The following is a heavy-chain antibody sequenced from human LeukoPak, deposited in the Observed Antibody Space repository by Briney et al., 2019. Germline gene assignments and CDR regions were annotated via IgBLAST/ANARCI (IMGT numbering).Heavy chain of an antibody. J-gene: IGHJ4*02. Sequence: SETLSLTCTVSGGSISNYYWSWIRQPAGKGPEWIGRIHASGSINYSPSLKSRVTISVDNSKNQFSLKLSSVTAADTALYYCARDGIGSYFGVDYWGQGTLVTVSS. CDR2: IHASGSI. D-gene: IGHD1-26*01. CDR1: GGSISNYY. V-gene: IGHV4-4*07. CDR3: ARDGIGSYFGVDY.